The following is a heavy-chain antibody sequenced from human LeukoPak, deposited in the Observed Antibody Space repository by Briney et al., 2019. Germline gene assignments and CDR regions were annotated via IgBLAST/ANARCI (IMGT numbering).Heavy chain of an antibody. CDR1: GFTFSSYG. J-gene: IGHJ4*02. D-gene: IGHD6-19*01. CDR2: ISYDGSNK. Sequence: PGGSLRLSCAASGFTFSSYGMHWVRQAPGKGLEWVAVISYDGSNKYYADSEKGRFTISRDNSKNTLYLQMNSLRAEDTAVNYCAKDGVAGNFDYWGQGTLVTVSS. V-gene: IGHV3-30*18. CDR3: AKDGVAGNFDY.